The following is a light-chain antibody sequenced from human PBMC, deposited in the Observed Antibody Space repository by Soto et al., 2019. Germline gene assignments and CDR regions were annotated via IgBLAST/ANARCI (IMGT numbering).Light chain of an antibody. Sequence: DIQMTQSPSTLSASVGDRITITCRASQSVSRRLAWFQQKPGKAPKLLIYDASSLESGVPSRFSGRGSGTEFTLTISSLQPEDCATYYCQQSYNTPWTFGQGTKVDIK. J-gene: IGKJ1*01. CDR2: DAS. CDR3: QQSYNTPWT. V-gene: IGKV1-5*01. CDR1: QSVSRR.